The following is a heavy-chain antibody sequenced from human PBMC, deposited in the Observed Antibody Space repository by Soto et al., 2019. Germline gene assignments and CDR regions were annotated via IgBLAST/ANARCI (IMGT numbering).Heavy chain of an antibody. CDR3: ARVGRGMTTVTTWMVGRAFDI. Sequence: PGGSLRLSCAASGFTFSSYWMSWVRQAPGKGLEWVANIKQDGSEKYYVDSVKGRFTISRDNAKNSLYLQMNSLRAEDTAVYYCARVGRGMTTVTTWMVGRAFDIWGQGTMVTVSS. CDR1: GFTFSSYW. J-gene: IGHJ3*02. V-gene: IGHV3-7*01. D-gene: IGHD4-17*01. CDR2: IKQDGSEK.